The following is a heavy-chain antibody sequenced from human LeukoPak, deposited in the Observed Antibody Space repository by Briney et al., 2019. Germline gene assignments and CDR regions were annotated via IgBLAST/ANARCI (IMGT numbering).Heavy chain of an antibody. D-gene: IGHD2-2*02. J-gene: IGHJ4*02. V-gene: IGHV3-21*01. CDR2: ISSSSSYI. Sequence: GGSLRLSCAASGFTFSSYSMNWVRQAPGKGLEWVSSISSSSSYIYYADSVKGRFTISRDNAKNTLYLQMNSLRAEDTAVFYFVGIRYCGSTSCYNLGQGTLVTVSS. CDR1: GFTFSSYS. CDR3: VGIRYCGSTSCYN.